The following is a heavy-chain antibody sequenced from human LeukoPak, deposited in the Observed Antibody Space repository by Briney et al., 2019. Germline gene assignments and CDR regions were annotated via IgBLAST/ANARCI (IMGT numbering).Heavy chain of an antibody. D-gene: IGHD3-10*01. V-gene: IGHV3-30*18. CDR2: ISYDGSNK. Sequence: GGSLRLSCAASGFTFSSYGMHWVRQAPGKGLEWVAVISYDGSNKYYADSVKGRFTISRDNSKNTLYLQMNSLRAEDTAVYYCAKESLWFGEFYGMDVWGQGTTVTVSS. CDR1: GFTFSSYG. J-gene: IGHJ6*02. CDR3: AKESLWFGEFYGMDV.